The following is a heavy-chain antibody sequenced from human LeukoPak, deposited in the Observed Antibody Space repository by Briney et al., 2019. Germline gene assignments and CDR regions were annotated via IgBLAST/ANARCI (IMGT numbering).Heavy chain of an antibody. CDR1: GFTLTNYW. CDR3: ARAVNVGALDY. J-gene: IGHJ4*02. D-gene: IGHD1-26*01. V-gene: IGHV3-7*03. CDR2: IKQDGSET. Sequence: GGSLRLSCAASGFTLTNYWMSWVRQAPGRGLEWVANIKQDGSETYYVDSVKGRFTISRDNAKNSLYLQMNSLRAEDTAVYYCARAVNVGALDYWGQGTLVTVSS.